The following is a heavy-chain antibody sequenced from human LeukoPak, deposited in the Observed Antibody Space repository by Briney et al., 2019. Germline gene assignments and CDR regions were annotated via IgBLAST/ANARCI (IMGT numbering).Heavy chain of an antibody. J-gene: IGHJ4*02. Sequence: ASVKVSCKASGGTFSSYAISWVRQAPGQGLEWMGGIIPIFGTANYAQKFQGRVTMTRDTSISTAYMELSRLRSDDTAVYYCARGRGYYGSGSYFGPHMYYFDYWGQGTLVTVSS. CDR3: ARGRGYYGSGSYFGPHMYYFDY. V-gene: IGHV1-69*05. D-gene: IGHD3-10*01. CDR1: GGTFSSYA. CDR2: IIPIFGTA.